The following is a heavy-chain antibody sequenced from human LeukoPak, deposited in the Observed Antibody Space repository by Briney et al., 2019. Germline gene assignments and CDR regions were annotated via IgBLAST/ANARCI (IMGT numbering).Heavy chain of an antibody. V-gene: IGHV1-69*13. CDR3: ARWFLGEAAIPATDDYYYYYYMDV. J-gene: IGHJ6*03. Sequence: ASVKVSCKASGGTFSSYAISWVRQAPGQGLEWMGGIIPIFGTANYAQKFQGRVTITADESTSTAYMELSSLRSEDTAVYYCARWFLGEAAIPATDDYYYYYYMDVWGKGTTVTVSS. CDR1: GGTFSSYA. CDR2: IIPIFGTA. D-gene: IGHD2-2*02.